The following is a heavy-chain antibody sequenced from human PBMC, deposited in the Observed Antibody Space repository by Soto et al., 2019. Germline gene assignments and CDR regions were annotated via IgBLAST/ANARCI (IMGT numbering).Heavy chain of an antibody. CDR2: ISSSGSTI. J-gene: IGHJ4*02. Sequence: GGSLRLSCAASGFTFSSYEMNWVRQAPGKGLEWVSYISSSGSTIYYADSVKGRFTISRDNAKNSLYLQMNSLRAEDTAVYYLASRGYWGSSSGTHFDYWGQGTLVTVSS. CDR3: ASRGYWGSSSGTHFDY. V-gene: IGHV3-48*03. D-gene: IGHD6-6*01. CDR1: GFTFSSYE.